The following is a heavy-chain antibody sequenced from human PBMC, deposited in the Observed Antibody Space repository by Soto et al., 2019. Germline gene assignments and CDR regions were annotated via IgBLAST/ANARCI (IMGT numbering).Heavy chain of an antibody. J-gene: IGHJ6*02. D-gene: IGHD3-22*01. Sequence: ASVKVSCKASGYTFTSYAMHWVRQAPGQRLEWMGWINAGNGNTKYSQKFQGRVTITRDTSASTAYMGLSSLRSEDTAVYYCARDQAYYYDSSGYHWLYYGMDVWGQGTTVTVSS. CDR2: INAGNGNT. V-gene: IGHV1-3*01. CDR3: ARDQAYYYDSSGYHWLYYGMDV. CDR1: GYTFTSYA.